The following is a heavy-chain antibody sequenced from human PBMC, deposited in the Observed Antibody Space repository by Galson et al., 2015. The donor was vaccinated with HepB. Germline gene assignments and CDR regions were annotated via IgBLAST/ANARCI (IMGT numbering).Heavy chain of an antibody. CDR2: IRSKTYGGTI. D-gene: IGHD4/OR15-4a*01. CDR3: TTHRVYDYAGRNGY. CDR1: GFTFTDAW. J-gene: IGHJ4*02. Sequence: SLRLSCAASGFTFTDAWMNWVRQAPGKGLEWIGRIRSKTYGGTIDYAAPVKGRFSISRDDSKNTLFLQMNSLKTEDTAVYYCTTHRVYDYAGRNGYWGQGTLVTVS. V-gene: IGHV3-15*01.